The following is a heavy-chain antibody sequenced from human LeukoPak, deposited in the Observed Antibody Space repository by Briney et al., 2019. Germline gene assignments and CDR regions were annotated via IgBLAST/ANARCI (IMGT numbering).Heavy chain of an antibody. CDR1: GVTFDDYA. CDR2: MSWNSGSI. V-gene: IGHV3-9*01. D-gene: IGHD3-16*01. J-gene: IGHJ4*02. Sequence: PGRSLTLSCAASGVTFDDYAMHWIRQAPGKGLDLVSGMSWNSGSIGYADSVKGRFIISRDNAKNSLYLQMNSLRAEDTALYYCAKGVRWGYFDFRGQGTLVTVSS. CDR3: AKGVRWGYFDF.